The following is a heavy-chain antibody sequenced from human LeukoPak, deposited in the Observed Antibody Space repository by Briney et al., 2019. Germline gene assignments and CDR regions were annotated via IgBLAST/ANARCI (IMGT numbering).Heavy chain of an antibody. CDR3: ARGSGWFGELLSEPFDY. J-gene: IGHJ4*02. D-gene: IGHD3-10*01. CDR1: GGTFSSYA. V-gene: IGHV1-69*05. Sequence: SVKVSCKASGGTFSSYAISWVRQAPGQGLEWMGRIIPIFGTADYAQKFQGRVTITTDESTSTAYMELSSLRSEDTAVYYCARGSGWFGELLSEPFDYWGQGTLVTVSS. CDR2: IIPIFGTA.